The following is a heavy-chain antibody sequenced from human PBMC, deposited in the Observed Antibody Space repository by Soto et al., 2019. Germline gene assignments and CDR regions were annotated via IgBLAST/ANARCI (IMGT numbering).Heavy chain of an antibody. V-gene: IGHV3-23*01. Sequence: GALRLSCAASGFTFSSHAMTWVRQAPGKGLEWVSAIGVSGDTTYYADSVKGRFTISRDNSKNMLWLQMNNLRAEDTAVYYCAKDLRGTVADYFDYWGQGT. CDR3: AKDLRGTVADYFDY. CDR1: GFTFSSHA. D-gene: IGHD6-19*01. J-gene: IGHJ4*02. CDR2: IGVSGDTT.